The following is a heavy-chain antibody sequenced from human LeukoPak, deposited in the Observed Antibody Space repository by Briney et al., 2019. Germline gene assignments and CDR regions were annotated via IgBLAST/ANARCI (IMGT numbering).Heavy chain of an antibody. J-gene: IGHJ3*02. CDR1: GYTFTGYY. D-gene: IGHD7-27*01. CDR3: ARGDGDGPARRAFDI. V-gene: IGHV1-2*02. CDR2: INPTSGDT. Sequence: ASVKVSCKASGYTFTGYYMHWVRQAPGQGLEWMRWINPTSGDTNYLQKFQGRVIMTRDTSISTAYMELSRVRSDDTAVYYCARGDGDGPARRAFDIWGQGTMVTVSS.